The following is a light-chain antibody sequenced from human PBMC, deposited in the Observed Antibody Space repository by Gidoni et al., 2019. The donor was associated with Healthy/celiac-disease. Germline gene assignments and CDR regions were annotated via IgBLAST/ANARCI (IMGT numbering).Light chain of an antibody. CDR2: GAS. J-gene: IGKJ3*01. CDR3: QQYGSSPPT. CDR1: QSVSSSY. V-gene: IGKV3-20*01. Sequence: EIVLTPSPGTLSLSPGERATLSCRASQSVSSSYLAWYQQKPGQAPRPLIYGASSRATGIPDRFSGSGSGTDFTLTISRLEPEDFAVYYCQQYGSSPPTFGPGTKVDIK.